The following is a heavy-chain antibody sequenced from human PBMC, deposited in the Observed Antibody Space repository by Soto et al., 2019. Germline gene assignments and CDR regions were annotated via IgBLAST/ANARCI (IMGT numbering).Heavy chain of an antibody. CDR1: GFAFSGAA. V-gene: IGHV3-73*02. CDR2: IRSKGHNYAT. J-gene: IGHJ5*02. D-gene: IGHD3-16*01. CDR3: TRDLSSYDYSGILGFVP. Sequence: EVQLVESGGGLVQPGGSLKRSCAASGFAFSGAAMYWVRQASGKGPEWVGRIRSKGHNYATEYAASVKGRFTISRDDSKNTAYLQMNSLQTEDTDVYCCTRDLSSYDYSGILGFVPWGQGTLDTVSS.